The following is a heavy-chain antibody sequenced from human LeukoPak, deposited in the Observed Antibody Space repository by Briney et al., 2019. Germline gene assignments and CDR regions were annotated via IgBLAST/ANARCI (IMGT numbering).Heavy chain of an antibody. CDR1: GYPFTSYY. Sequence: ASVKVSCKASGYPFTSYYIHWVRQAPRQGLGWMGIINPSGGSTSYAQKFQGRVTMTRDTSTSTVYMELSSLRSEDTAVYYCAREAGTAMAPFDYWGQGTLVTVSS. CDR2: INPSGGST. D-gene: IGHD5-18*01. J-gene: IGHJ4*02. V-gene: IGHV1-46*01. CDR3: AREAGTAMAPFDY.